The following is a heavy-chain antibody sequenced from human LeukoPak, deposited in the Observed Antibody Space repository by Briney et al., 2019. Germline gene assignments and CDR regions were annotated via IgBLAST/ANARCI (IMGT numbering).Heavy chain of an antibody. V-gene: IGHV3-30*18. CDR3: AKDLGDIYHGSGNYGDY. J-gene: IGHJ4*02. CDR2: ISYDGSNK. CDR1: GVTLSSYG. Sequence: GGSLRLSCAASGVTLSSYGVHWVRQAPGKGLEWVAVISYDGSNKDYADSVKGRFTISRDNSKSTLYLQMNSLRAEDTAVYYCAKDLGDIYHGSGNYGDYWGQGTLVTVSS. D-gene: IGHD3-10*01.